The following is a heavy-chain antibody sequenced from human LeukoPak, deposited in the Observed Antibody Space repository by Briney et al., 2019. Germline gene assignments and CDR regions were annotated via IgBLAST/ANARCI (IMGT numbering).Heavy chain of an antibody. D-gene: IGHD3-22*01. V-gene: IGHV4-59*01. Sequence: SETLSLTCTVSGGSISSYYWSWIRQPPGKGLEWIGYIYYSGSTNYNPSLKSRVTISVDTSKNQFSLKLSSVTAADTAVYCCARVRHYYDSSGYLDYFDYWGQGTLVTVSS. CDR2: IYYSGST. CDR3: ARVRHYYDSSGYLDYFDY. CDR1: GGSISSYY. J-gene: IGHJ4*02.